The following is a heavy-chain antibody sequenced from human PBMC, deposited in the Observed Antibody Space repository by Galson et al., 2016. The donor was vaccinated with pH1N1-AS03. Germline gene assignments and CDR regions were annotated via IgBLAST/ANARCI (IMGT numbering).Heavy chain of an antibody. CDR1: GFILSNHG. CDR3: ERAGGY. J-gene: IGHJ4*02. CDR2: ISSDGGST. V-gene: IGHV3-64*02. Sequence: SLRLSCAASGFILSNHGMHWARQAPGKGPEFVARISSDGGSTYYADSVKARFTISRDNSKNTLYLQMDSLRVEDTAVYYCERAGGYWGQGTLVTVSS.